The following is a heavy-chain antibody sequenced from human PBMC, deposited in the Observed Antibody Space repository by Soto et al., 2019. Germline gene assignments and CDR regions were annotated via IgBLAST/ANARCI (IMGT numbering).Heavy chain of an antibody. CDR3: ASYGSGRYYSGFFQH. Sequence: QVQLVQSGAEVKKPGSSVKVSCKASGGTFSSYTISWVRQAPGQGLEWMGRIIPILGIANYAQKFQGRVTSTADKSTSTAYRGLSSLRSEDTAVYYCASYGSGRYYSGFFQHWGQGTLVTVSS. V-gene: IGHV1-69*02. J-gene: IGHJ1*01. D-gene: IGHD3-10*01. CDR1: GGTFSSYT. CDR2: IIPILGIA.